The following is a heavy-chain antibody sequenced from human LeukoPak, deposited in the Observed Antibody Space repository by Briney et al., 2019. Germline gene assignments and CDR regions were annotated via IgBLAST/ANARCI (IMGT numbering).Heavy chain of an antibody. D-gene: IGHD1-1*01. J-gene: IGHJ4*02. CDR3: TKAGGQPTGRDYFDY. Sequence: PGGSLRLSCAVSGFTVSTNYMNWVRQAPGTGLEWVSVIYSGGSTYYADSVKGRFTISRDNSKNTLYLQMNSLRAEDTAVYYCTKAGGQPTGRDYFDYWGQGTLVTVSS. CDR2: IYSGGST. V-gene: IGHV3-53*05. CDR1: GFTVSTNY.